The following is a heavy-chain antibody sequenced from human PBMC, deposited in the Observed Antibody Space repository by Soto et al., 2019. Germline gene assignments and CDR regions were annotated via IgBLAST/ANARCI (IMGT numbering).Heavy chain of an antibody. V-gene: IGHV3-30*18. CDR3: SKDADYDSTKLDY. CDR2: ISYDGSNK. J-gene: IGHJ4*02. Sequence: QMQLMESGGGVVQPGRSLRLSCAASGFTFSRHDMHWVRQAPGKGLEWVALISYDGSNKFYADSVKGRFTISRDNSKNTLYLQMNSLRAEDTDVYYCSKDADYDSTKLDYWGQGTLVTVSS. CDR1: GFTFSRHD. D-gene: IGHD3-22*01.